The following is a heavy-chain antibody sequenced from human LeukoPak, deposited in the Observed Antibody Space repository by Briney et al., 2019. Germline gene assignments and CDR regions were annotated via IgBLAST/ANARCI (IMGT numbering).Heavy chain of an antibody. Sequence: PGGSRRLSCAASGFTFRRYSMNWVRQAPGKGPEWVSSINSRGSDKYYAASIKGRFTISRDNAKNSLYLQMDSLRVEDTAVYYCAREGSIVPHQDLDCWGQGSLVTVSS. J-gene: IGHJ4*02. CDR2: INSRGSDK. CDR3: AREGSIVPHQDLDC. CDR1: GFTFRRYS. D-gene: IGHD2-8*01. V-gene: IGHV3-21*01.